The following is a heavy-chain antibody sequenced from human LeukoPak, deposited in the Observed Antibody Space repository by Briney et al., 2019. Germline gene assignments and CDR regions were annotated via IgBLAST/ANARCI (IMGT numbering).Heavy chain of an antibody. CDR3: AGGLEN. CDR2: ISQDGSTK. D-gene: IGHD5-12*01. CDR1: GFTFSDYW. J-gene: IGHJ4*02. Sequence: GGSLRLSCVASGFTFSDYWMVWVRQAPGKGLEWVANISQDGSTKYYVDSVKGRFTISRDNARNSVSLQMDSLRVEDTALYYCAGGLENWGQGTLVTVSS. V-gene: IGHV3-7*01.